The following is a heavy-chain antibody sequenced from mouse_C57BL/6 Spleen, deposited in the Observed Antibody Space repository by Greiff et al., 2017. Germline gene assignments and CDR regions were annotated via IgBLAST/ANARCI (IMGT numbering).Heavy chain of an antibody. CDR1: GFTFSDYG. CDR2: ISSGSSTI. V-gene: IGHV5-17*01. CDR3: ARKDGGNFDY. J-gene: IGHJ2*01. Sequence: EVMLVESGGGLVKPGGSLKLSCAASGFTFSDYGMHWVRQAPEKGLEWVAYISSGSSTIYYADTVKGRFTISRDNAKNTLFLQMTSRRSEDTAMYYCARKDGGNFDYWGQGTTLTVSS.